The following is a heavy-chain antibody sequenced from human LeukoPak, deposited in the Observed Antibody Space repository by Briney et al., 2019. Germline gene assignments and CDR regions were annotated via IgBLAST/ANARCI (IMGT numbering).Heavy chain of an antibody. J-gene: IGHJ4*02. CDR2: IKQDGSEK. CDR1: GFTFSSYW. Sequence: PGGSLILSCAASGFTFSSYWMSWVRQAPGKGLEWVANIKQDGSEKYYVDSVKGRFTISRDNAKNSLYLQMNSLRAEDTAVYYCARDIKVGASDFDYWGQGTLVTVSS. CDR3: ARDIKVGASDFDY. D-gene: IGHD1-26*01. V-gene: IGHV3-7*01.